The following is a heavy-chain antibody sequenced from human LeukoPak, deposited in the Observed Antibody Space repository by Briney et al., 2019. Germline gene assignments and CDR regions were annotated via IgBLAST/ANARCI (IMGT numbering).Heavy chain of an antibody. CDR2: INPNSGGT. CDR3: ARDYTTYYYDSSGYYLDY. V-gene: IGHV1-2*02. CDR1: GYTFTGYY. D-gene: IGHD3-22*01. Sequence: ASVKVSCKASGYTFTGYYMHWVRQAPGQGLEWMGWINPNSGGTNYAQKFQGRVTMTRDTSISTAYMELSRLRSDDTAVYYCARDYTTYYYDSSGYYLDYWGQGTLVTVSS. J-gene: IGHJ4*02.